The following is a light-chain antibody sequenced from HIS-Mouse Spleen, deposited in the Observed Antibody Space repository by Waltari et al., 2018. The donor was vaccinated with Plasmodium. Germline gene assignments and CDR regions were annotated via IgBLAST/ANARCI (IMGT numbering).Light chain of an antibody. CDR2: GAS. CDR3: QQRSNWPPT. Sequence: EIVFTQSPGTLSLSPGERATLSCRASQSVSSSYLAWYQQKPGQAPRLLIYGASSRATGIPDRFSGSGSGTDFTLTISSLEPEDFALYYCQQRSNWPPTFGQGTRLEIK. CDR1: QSVSSSY. V-gene: IGKV3D-20*02. J-gene: IGKJ5*01.